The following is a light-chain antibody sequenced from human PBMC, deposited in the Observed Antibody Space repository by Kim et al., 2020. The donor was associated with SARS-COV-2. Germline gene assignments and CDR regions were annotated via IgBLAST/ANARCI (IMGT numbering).Light chain of an antibody. CDR1: SSSIRSNI. CDR2: YNN. CDR3: AAWDDSLNGVL. Sequence: GERLTISRSGGSSSIRSNIVNWYQQLPGTPPKLLIYYNNRRPSGVPDRFSGSKSGTSASLAISGLQSEDMADYYCAAWDDSLNGVLFGGGTQLTVL. J-gene: IGLJ3*02. V-gene: IGLV1-44*01.